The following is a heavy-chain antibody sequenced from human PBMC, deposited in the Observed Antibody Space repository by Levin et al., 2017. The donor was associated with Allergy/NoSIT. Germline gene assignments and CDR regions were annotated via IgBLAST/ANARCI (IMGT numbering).Heavy chain of an antibody. CDR1: GFTFSSYW. Sequence: PGGSLRLSCAASGFTFSSYWMSWVRQAPGKGLEWVANTNPDGSEKYYVDSVKGRFTISRDNAKNSLYLQMNSLRAEDTAVYYCARYGVTAAFDIWGQGTMVTVSS. V-gene: IGHV3-7*01. CDR3: ARYGVTAAFDI. J-gene: IGHJ3*02. D-gene: IGHD3-3*01. CDR2: TNPDGSEK.